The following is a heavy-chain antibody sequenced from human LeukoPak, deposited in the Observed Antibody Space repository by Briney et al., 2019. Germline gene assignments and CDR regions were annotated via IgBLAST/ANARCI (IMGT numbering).Heavy chain of an antibody. J-gene: IGHJ4*02. D-gene: IGHD1-14*01. Sequence: KPSETLSLICTVSGGSILSYYWTWIRQPPGEGLEYIGYIYYSGSTNYNPSLKGRVNISVDTSKNQFSLKLSSVTAADTAMYYCARIDNREYYFDFWGQGTLVTVSS. CDR1: GGSILSYY. CDR3: ARIDNREYYFDF. CDR2: IYYSGST. V-gene: IGHV4-59*01.